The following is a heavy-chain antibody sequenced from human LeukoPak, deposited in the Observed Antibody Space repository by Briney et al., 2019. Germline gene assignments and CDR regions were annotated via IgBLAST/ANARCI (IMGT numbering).Heavy chain of an antibody. CDR1: GFTFSSYW. Sequence: GGSLRLSCAASGFTFSSYWMSWVRQAPGKGLEWVANIKQDGSEKYYVDSVKGRFTISRDNAKNSLYLQMNSLRAEDTAVYYCARDRLSVGANWFDPWGQGTLVTVPS. J-gene: IGHJ5*02. V-gene: IGHV3-7*01. D-gene: IGHD1-26*01. CDR3: ARDRLSVGANWFDP. CDR2: IKQDGSEK.